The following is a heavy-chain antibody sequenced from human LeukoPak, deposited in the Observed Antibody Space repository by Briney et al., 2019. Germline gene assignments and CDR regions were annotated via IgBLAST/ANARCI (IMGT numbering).Heavy chain of an antibody. CDR2: ISSSGSTI. J-gene: IGHJ5*02. D-gene: IGHD3-22*01. CDR3: AREPANYYDSSGYLNWFDP. CDR1: GFTFSSYE. V-gene: IGHV3-48*03. Sequence: GGSLRLSCAASGFTFSSYEMNWVRQAPGKGLEWVSYISSSGSTIYYADSVKGRFTISRDNAKNSLYLQMNSLRAEDTAVYYCAREPANYYDSSGYLNWFDPWGQGTLVTVSS.